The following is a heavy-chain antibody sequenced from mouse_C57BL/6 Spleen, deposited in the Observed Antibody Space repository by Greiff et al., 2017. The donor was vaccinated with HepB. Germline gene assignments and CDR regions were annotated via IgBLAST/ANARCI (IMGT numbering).Heavy chain of an antibody. CDR3: AQSTVVAPDAY. Sequence: QVQLQQPGAELVRPGSSVKLSCKASGYTFTSYWMDWVKQRPGQGLEWIGNIYPSDSETHYNQKFKDKATLTVDKSSSTAYMQLKSLTSEDSAVYYCAQSTVVAPDAYWGQGTLVTVSA. D-gene: IGHD1-1*01. J-gene: IGHJ3*01. CDR1: GYTFTSYW. CDR2: IYPSDSET. V-gene: IGHV1-61*01.